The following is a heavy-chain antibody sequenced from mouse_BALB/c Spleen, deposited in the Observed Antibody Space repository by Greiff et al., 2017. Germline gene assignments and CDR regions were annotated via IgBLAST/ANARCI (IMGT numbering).Heavy chain of an antibody. CDR2: IDPANGNT. CDR1: GFNIKDTY. V-gene: IGHV14-3*02. J-gene: IGHJ1*01. Sequence: EVQRVESGAELVKPGASVKLSCTASGFNIKDTYMHWVKQRPEQGLEWIGRIDPANGNTKYDPKFQGKATITADTSSNTAYMQLSSLTSDDSAVYFCARSDYDFDVWGAGTTVTVSS. CDR3: ARSDYDFDV. D-gene: IGHD1-1*01.